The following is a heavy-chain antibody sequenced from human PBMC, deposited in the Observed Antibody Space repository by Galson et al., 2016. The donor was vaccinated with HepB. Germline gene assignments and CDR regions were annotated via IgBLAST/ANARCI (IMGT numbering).Heavy chain of an antibody. CDR1: GFTFSSFS. V-gene: IGHV3-48*02. Sequence: SLRLSCAVSGFTFSSFSMNWVRQAPGKGLEWVSYISSSSDTIYYADSVKGRFTISRDNAKNSLYLQMNSLRDGGTAVYYCAGGYCSSTSPCGMDVWGQGTTVTVSS. CDR2: ISSSSDTI. D-gene: IGHD2-2*01. CDR3: AGGYCSSTSPCGMDV. J-gene: IGHJ6*02.